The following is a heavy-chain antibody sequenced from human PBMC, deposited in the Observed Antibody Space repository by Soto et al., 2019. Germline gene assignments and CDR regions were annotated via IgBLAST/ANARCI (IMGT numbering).Heavy chain of an antibody. Sequence: ASVKVSCKASGGTFSSYAISWVRQAPGQGLEWMGGIIPIFGTANYAQKFQGRVTITADESTSTAYMELSSLRSEDTAVYYCAREVAGTPSYGMDVWGQGTTVTVSS. V-gene: IGHV1-69*13. D-gene: IGHD6-19*01. CDR1: GGTFSSYA. CDR3: AREVAGTPSYGMDV. J-gene: IGHJ6*02. CDR2: IIPIFGTA.